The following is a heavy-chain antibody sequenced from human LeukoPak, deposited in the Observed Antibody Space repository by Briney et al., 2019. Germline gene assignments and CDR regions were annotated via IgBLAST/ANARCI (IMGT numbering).Heavy chain of an antibody. CDR2: IYTSGST. CDR3: ARQLRFLEWYDAFDI. D-gene: IGHD3-3*01. J-gene: IGHJ3*02. Sequence: SETLSLTCTVSGGSISSYYWSWIRQPAGKGLEWIGRIYTSGSTNYNPSLKSRVTMSVDTSKNQFSLKLSSVTAADTAVYYCARQLRFLEWYDAFDIWGQGTMVTVSS. V-gene: IGHV4-4*07. CDR1: GGSISSYY.